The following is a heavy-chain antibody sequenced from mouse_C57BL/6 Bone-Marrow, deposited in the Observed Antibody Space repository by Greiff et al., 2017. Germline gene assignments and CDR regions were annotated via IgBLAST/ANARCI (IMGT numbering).Heavy chain of an antibody. Sequence: VQLQQSGAELAKPGASVKLSCKASGYTFTSYWMHWVKQRPGQGLEWIGYINPSSGYTKYNQKFKDKATLTADKSSSTAYMQLSSLTYEDSAVYSGARSYYYGSSHDCYAMDFWGQGTSVTVSS. CDR2: INPSSGYT. CDR1: GYTFTSYW. D-gene: IGHD1-1*01. V-gene: IGHV1-7*01. J-gene: IGHJ4*01. CDR3: ARSYYYGSSHDCYAMDF.